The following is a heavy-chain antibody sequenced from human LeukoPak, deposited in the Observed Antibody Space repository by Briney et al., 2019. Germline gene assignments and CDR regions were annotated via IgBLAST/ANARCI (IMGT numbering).Heavy chain of an antibody. D-gene: IGHD6-6*01. CDR2: MSGGGLST. CDR1: DSNIGTYA. CDR3: ANSASSSSEDY. V-gene: IGHV3-23*01. J-gene: IGHJ4*02. Sequence: GGSLRLSCGAPDSNIGTYAVTWVRQVPGKGLEWVSGMSGGGLSTYYARSVKGRFTISRDNSKNTLYLQMNSLRAEDTAVYYCANSASSSSEDYWGQGTLVTVSS.